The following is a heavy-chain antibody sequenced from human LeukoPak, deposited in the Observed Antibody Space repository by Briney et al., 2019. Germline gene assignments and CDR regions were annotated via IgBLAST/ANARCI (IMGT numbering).Heavy chain of an antibody. Sequence: GGSLRLSCAASGFTFSSYSMNWVRQAPGKGLEWASSISSSSCYIYYADSVKGRLTISRDNANNSLYLQMNSLRAEDTAVYYCARGAQGYGDYSGYFEYWGQGSLVTVSS. D-gene: IGHD4-17*01. CDR2: ISSSSCYI. V-gene: IGHV3-21*01. J-gene: IGHJ4*02. CDR3: ARGAQGYGDYSGYFEY. CDR1: GFTFSSYS.